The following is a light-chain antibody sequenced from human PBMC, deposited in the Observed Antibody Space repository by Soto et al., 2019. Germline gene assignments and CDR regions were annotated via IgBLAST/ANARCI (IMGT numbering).Light chain of an antibody. Sequence: QSVLNQPASVSGSPGQSIPISCTGTSSDIGRYNYVSWYQQYPGRAPRLMIYEVNNRPSGVSNRFSGSKSGNTASLTISGLRAEDEADYYCSSLRANRGVFGTGTKVTVL. CDR2: EVN. CDR1: SSDIGRYNY. V-gene: IGLV2-14*01. CDR3: SSLRANRGV. J-gene: IGLJ1*01.